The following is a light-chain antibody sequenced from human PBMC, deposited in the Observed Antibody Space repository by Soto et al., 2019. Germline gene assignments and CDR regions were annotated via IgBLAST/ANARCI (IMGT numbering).Light chain of an antibody. J-gene: IGKJ5*01. CDR2: DAS. CDR3: QQYHNWPST. CDR1: QSVSSY. Sequence: EIVLTQSPATLSLSPGERATLSCRASQSVSSYLAWYQQKPGQAPRLLIYDASNRATGIPARFSGSGSGTEFTLTISSLQSEDFAVYYCQQYHNWPSTFGQGTRLEIK. V-gene: IGKV3-11*01.